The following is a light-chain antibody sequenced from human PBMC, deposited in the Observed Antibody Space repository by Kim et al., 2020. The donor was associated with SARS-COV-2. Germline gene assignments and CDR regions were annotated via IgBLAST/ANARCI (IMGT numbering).Light chain of an antibody. Sequence: PGERAPLACTASQSISSTFVAWYQQKLGQAPRLLIFAAASRAAGTPDRFSGSGSGTDFTLTISRVEPDDFAVYYCQQFSTSPPAYTFGQGTKLEI. V-gene: IGKV3-20*01. J-gene: IGKJ2*01. CDR2: AAA. CDR1: QSISSTF. CDR3: QQFSTSPPAYT.